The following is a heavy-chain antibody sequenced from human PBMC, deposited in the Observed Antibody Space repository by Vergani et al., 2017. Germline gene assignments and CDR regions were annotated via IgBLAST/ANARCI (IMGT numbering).Heavy chain of an antibody. J-gene: IGHJ5*02. CDR3: ARGLHGDTLLFPYNWSDP. Sequence: QVQLVQSGAEVKKPGASVKVSCKASGYTFTGYYMHWVRQAPGQGLEWMGWINPNSGGTNYAQKFQGRVTMTRDTSISTAYMELSRLRSDDTAVYYCARGLHGDTLLFPYNWSDPWGQGTLVTVSS. D-gene: IGHD4-17*01. CDR2: INPNSGGT. V-gene: IGHV1-2*02. CDR1: GYTFTGYY.